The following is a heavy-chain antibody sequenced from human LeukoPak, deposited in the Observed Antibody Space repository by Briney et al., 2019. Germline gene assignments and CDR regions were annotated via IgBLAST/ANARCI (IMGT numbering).Heavy chain of an antibody. V-gene: IGHV3-23*01. Sequence: PGGSLRLSCTASGFSFNSYAMNWVRQAPGKGLEWVASIIGPGGDTYHAGSVRGRFTISRDNSKNTLSLQMNSLRAEDTAVYYCAKAQDPIAAAGTSPFDYWGQGTLVTVSS. CDR1: GFSFNSYA. CDR2: IIGPGGDT. D-gene: IGHD6-13*01. J-gene: IGHJ4*02. CDR3: AKAQDPIAAAGTSPFDY.